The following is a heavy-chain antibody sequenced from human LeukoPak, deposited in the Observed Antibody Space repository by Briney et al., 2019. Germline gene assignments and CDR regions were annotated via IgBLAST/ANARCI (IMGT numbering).Heavy chain of an antibody. CDR1: GFIFSSYA. D-gene: IGHD6-19*01. J-gene: IGHJ4*02. V-gene: IGHV3-30-3*01. CDR3: ARQVAGLDY. CDR2: ISFGGSNK. Sequence: GWSLRLSCAASGFIFSSYAVHWVRQAAGKGLEWVAFISFGGSNKYYADSVKGRFTISRDNSKNTLYLQMNSLRAEDTAVYYCARQVAGLDYWGQGTLVTVS.